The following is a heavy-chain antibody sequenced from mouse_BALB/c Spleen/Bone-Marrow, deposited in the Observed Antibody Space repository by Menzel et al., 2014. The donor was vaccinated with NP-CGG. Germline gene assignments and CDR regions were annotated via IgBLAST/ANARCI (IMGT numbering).Heavy chain of an antibody. Sequence: QVQLQQSGAELVRPGSSVKISCKASGYAFSIYWMNWVKQRPGQGLEWIGQIYPGDDDTDYNGKFKGKATLTADRSSSTAYMQLNSLTSGDSAVYFCARGGISIDYWGQGTTLTVSS. CDR1: GYAFSIYW. CDR3: ARGGISIDY. V-gene: IGHV1-80*01. CDR2: IYPGDDDT. J-gene: IGHJ2*01.